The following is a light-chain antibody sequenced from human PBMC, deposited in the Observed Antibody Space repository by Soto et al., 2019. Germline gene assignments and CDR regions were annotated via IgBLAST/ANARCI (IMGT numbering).Light chain of an antibody. CDR1: QYISSY. CDR3: QQYNSWPLT. Sequence: DIQLTQSPSSLSATVGDRVTITCRASQYISSYLNWYSQKPGKAPKLLIYAASSLQSGVPSRFSGSESGTEFTLTISSLQSEDFAVYYCQQYNSWPLTFGGGTKVDIK. V-gene: IGKV1-39*01. J-gene: IGKJ4*01. CDR2: AAS.